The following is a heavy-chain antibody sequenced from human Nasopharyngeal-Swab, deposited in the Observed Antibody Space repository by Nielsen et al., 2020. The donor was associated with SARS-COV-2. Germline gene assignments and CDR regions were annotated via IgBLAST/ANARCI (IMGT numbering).Heavy chain of an antibody. CDR2: IYSGGST. V-gene: IGHV3-53*01. CDR3: GRNVRGYAYGY. J-gene: IGHJ4*02. Sequence: GSLRLSCAASEPVSSNYMNWVRQAPGKGLEWVSVIYSGGSTYYADSVQGRFTISRDISKNTLYLQMNSLTVEDTAMYYCGRNVRGYAYGYWGQGTLVTVSS. CDR1: EPVSSNY. D-gene: IGHD5-18*01.